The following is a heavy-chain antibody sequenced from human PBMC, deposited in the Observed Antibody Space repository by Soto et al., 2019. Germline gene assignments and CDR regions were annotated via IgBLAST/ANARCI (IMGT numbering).Heavy chain of an antibody. V-gene: IGHV3-33*01. CDR1: GFTFSSYG. CDR2: IWYDGSNK. CDR3: ARYPGQDSKLDY. Sequence: QVQMVESGGGVVQPGRSLRLSCAAYGFTFSSYGMHWVSQAPGKGLEWVAVIWYDGSNKYYAESVKGRFTISRDNSKNTLYLQMNSLRAEDTAVYYCARYPGQDSKLDYWGQGTLVTVSS. D-gene: IGHD2-15*01. J-gene: IGHJ4*02.